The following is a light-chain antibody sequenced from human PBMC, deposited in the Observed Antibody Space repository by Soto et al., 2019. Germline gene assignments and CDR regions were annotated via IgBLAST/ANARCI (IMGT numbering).Light chain of an antibody. J-gene: IGKJ1*01. CDR2: AAS. V-gene: IGKV1-27*01. Sequence: DVQMTHSPASLSSSVLRRFTVTCQASQGIANYLAWYQHKPGKVPKLLIYAASTLQSGVPSRFSGGGSGTDFTLTISSLQPEDVATYYCQKYNRAPRTFGQGTKVDIK. CDR1: QGIANY. CDR3: QKYNRAPRT.